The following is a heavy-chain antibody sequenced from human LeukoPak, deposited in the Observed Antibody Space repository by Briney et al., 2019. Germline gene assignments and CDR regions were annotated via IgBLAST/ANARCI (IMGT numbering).Heavy chain of an antibody. J-gene: IGHJ3*02. CDR1: GGSINTRSYY. Sequence: PSETLFLTCSVSGGSINTRSYYWGWIRQPPGKGLGWIGSIYYSGSTYYNPSPKSRVTISVDTSKNQFSLKLSSVTAADTAVYYCARAVAGTRDAFDIWGQGTMVTVSS. V-gene: IGHV4-39*01. CDR3: ARAVAGTRDAFDI. D-gene: IGHD6-19*01. CDR2: IYYSGST.